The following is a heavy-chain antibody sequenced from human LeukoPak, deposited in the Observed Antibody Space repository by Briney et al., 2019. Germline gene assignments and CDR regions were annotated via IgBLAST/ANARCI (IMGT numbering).Heavy chain of an antibody. CDR3: SRDMVQETLMYWFDP. Sequence: SESLSLTCTISGASINGYFWSWIRRSAGKGLEWIGRIYGSESTNYNRSLESRVALSSDQSKNQFSLKLRSVPAADTAMYYCSRDMVQETLMYWFDPWGPGILVTVSS. CDR1: GASINGYF. J-gene: IGHJ5*02. D-gene: IGHD3-10*01. CDR2: IYGSEST. V-gene: IGHV4-4*07.